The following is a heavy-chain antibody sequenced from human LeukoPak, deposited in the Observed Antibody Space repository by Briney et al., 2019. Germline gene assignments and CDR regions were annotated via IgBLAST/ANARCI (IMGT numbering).Heavy chain of an antibody. CDR1: GFTVSNTY. D-gene: IGHD3-3*01. CDR2: ISGSGGST. Sequence: TGGSLRLSCAASGFTVSNTYMSWVRQAPGKGLEWVSAISGSGGSTYYADSVKGRFTISRDNSKNTLYLQMNSLRAEDTAVYYCAKLEETPGYGMDAWGQGATVTVSS. V-gene: IGHV3-23*01. CDR3: AKLEETPGYGMDA. J-gene: IGHJ6*02.